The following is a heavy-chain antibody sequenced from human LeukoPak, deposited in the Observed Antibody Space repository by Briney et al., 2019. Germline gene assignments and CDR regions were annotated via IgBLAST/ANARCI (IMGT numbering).Heavy chain of an antibody. Sequence: GASVKVSCKASGYTFTSYDFNWVRQATGQRPEWMGWMSPNSGDTGYAQKFQDRVTMTRNTSISTAYMELSSLRSEDTAVYYCARDSRIAAAGKLFDYWGQGTLVTVSS. CDR1: GYTFTSYD. V-gene: IGHV1-8*01. J-gene: IGHJ4*02. D-gene: IGHD6-13*01. CDR3: ARDSRIAAAGKLFDY. CDR2: MSPNSGDT.